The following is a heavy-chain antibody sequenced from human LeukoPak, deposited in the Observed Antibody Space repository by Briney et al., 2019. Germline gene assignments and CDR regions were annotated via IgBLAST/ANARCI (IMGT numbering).Heavy chain of an antibody. J-gene: IGHJ4*02. Sequence: GASVKVSCKTSGYTFSDYLMHWVRQAPGQGLEWMGRINPNSGGTRYAQKLQGRVTMTRDTSISTAYMDLSSLTSDDTAVYYCARDPNSFDYWGQGTLVTVSS. D-gene: IGHD4-23*01. CDR2: INPNSGGT. V-gene: IGHV1-2*06. CDR3: ARDPNSFDY. CDR1: GYTFSDYL.